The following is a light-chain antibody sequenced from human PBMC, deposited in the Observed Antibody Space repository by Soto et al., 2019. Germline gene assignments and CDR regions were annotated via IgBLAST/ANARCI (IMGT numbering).Light chain of an antibody. Sequence: EIVMTQSPATLSVSPGDGATLSCRASRGVGNNIAWYQQKPGQAPRLLIYGASTRATDVPGRFSGSVFGTGFSLTISSLQPEDFAVYYCQQYNEWPTFGGGTKVEIK. V-gene: IGKV3-15*01. J-gene: IGKJ4*01. CDR2: GAS. CDR1: RGVGNN. CDR3: QQYNEWPT.